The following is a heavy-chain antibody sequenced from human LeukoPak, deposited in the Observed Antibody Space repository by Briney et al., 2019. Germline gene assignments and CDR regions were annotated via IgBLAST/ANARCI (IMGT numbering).Heavy chain of an antibody. V-gene: IGHV4-59*08. Sequence: SETLSLTCTVSGGSISSYQWSRIRQPPGKGLEWIGYIYYSGSTNYNPSLKSRVTISVDTSKNQFSLKLSSVTAADTAVYYCARRRYDSSGYLYYFDYWGQGTLVTVSS. CDR3: ARRRYDSSGYLYYFDY. J-gene: IGHJ4*02. CDR2: IYYSGST. D-gene: IGHD3-22*01. CDR1: GGSISSYQ.